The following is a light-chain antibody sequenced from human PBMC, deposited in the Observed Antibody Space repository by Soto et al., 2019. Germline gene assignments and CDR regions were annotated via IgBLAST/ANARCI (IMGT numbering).Light chain of an antibody. J-gene: IGKJ5*01. Sequence: ETVLTQSPGTLSLSPGERATLSCRASQSVSSSSLAWYQQRPGQAPRLLIYGTSSRATGIPDRFSGSGSGTDFTLTISRLEPEDFAVCFCQPYGSSPLITFGERTRPEIK. CDR1: QSVSSSS. CDR3: QPYGSSPLIT. V-gene: IGKV3-20*01. CDR2: GTS.